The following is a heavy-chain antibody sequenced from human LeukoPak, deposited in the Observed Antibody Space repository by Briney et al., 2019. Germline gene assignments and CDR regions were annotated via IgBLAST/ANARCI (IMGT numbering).Heavy chain of an antibody. J-gene: IGHJ4*02. Sequence: SETLSLTCTVSGGSMSRYYWSWIRQPPGKGLEWIGYMYYSGSTKYNPSLKSRVTISVDTSKNQFSLKLSSVTAADTAVYYCARDRSGYSSGWYHLGYWGQGTLVSASS. V-gene: IGHV4-59*01. CDR3: ARDRSGYSSGWYHLGY. CDR2: MYYSGST. CDR1: GGSMSRYY. D-gene: IGHD6-19*01.